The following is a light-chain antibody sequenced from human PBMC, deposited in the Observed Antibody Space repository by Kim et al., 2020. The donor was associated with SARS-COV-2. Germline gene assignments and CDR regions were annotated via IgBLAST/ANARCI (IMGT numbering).Light chain of an antibody. CDR1: SLRSYY. J-gene: IGLJ2*01. CDR3: NSRDSSGNHLEV. Sequence: GQTVRVTCQGDSLRSYYASWYQQKPGQAPVLVIYGKNNRPSGIPDRFSGSSSGNTASLTITGAQAEDEADYYCNSRDSSGNHLEVFGGGTQLTV. CDR2: GKN. V-gene: IGLV3-19*01.